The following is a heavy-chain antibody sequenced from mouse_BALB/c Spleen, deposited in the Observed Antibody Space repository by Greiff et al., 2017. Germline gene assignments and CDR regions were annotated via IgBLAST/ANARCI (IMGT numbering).Heavy chain of an antibody. J-gene: IGHJ1*01. V-gene: IGHV5-9-4*01. CDR1: GFTFSRYT. D-gene: IGHD2-1*01. CDR3: ARVYYGNYAVRYFDV. Sequence: DVKLVESGGGLVKPGGSLKLSCAASGFTFSRYTMSWVRQSPEKRLEWVAEISSGGSSTYYPDTVTGRFTISRDNAKNTLYLEMSSLRSEDTAMYYCARVYYGNYAVRYFDVWGAGTTVTVSS. CDR2: ISSGGSST.